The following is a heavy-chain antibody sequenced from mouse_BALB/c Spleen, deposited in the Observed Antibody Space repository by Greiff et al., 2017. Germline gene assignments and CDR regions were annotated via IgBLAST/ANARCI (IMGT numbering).Heavy chain of an antibody. J-gene: IGHJ4*01. V-gene: IGHV2-2*02. Sequence: VQVVESGPGLVQPSQSLSITCTVSGFSLTSYGVHWVRQSPGKGLEWLGVIWSGGSTDYNAAFISRLSISKDNSKSQVFFKMNSLQANDTAIYYCARNFPNWDYAMDYWGQGTSVTVSS. CDR3: ARNFPNWDYAMDY. D-gene: IGHD4-1*01. CDR1: GFSLTSYG. CDR2: IWSGGST.